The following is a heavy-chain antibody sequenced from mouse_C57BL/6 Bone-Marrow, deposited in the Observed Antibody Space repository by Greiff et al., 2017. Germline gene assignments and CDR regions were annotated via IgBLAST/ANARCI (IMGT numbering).Heavy chain of an antibody. CDR3: ARHERYYDYEGYFDY. J-gene: IGHJ2*01. Sequence: QVQLQQSGAELVKPGASVKLSCKASGYIFTEYTIHWVKQRSGQGLEWIGWFYPGSGSIKYNERFKDKATLTADTSSNTVYRELSRLTSEDSAVYFCARHERYYDYEGYFDYWGQGTTLTVSS. D-gene: IGHD2-4*01. CDR1: GYIFTEYT. V-gene: IGHV1-62-2*01. CDR2: FYPGSGSI.